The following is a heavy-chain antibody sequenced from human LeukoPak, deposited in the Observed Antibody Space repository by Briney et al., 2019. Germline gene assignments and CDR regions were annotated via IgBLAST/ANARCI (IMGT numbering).Heavy chain of an antibody. Sequence: GGSLGLSCAASGFTFSSYAMSWVRQAPGKGLEWVSAISGSGGSTYYADSVKGRFTISRDNSKNTLYLQMNSLRAEDTAVYYCANGRAVAGFFDYWGQGTLVTVSS. D-gene: IGHD6-19*01. J-gene: IGHJ4*02. CDR3: ANGRAVAGFFDY. CDR1: GFTFSSYA. CDR2: ISGSGGST. V-gene: IGHV3-23*01.